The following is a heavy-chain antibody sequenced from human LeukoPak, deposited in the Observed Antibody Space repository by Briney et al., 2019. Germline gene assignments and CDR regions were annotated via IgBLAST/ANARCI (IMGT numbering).Heavy chain of an antibody. V-gene: IGHV4-61*02. CDR3: ARYGSGSLDY. Sequence: TLSLTCTVSGGSISNDKYFWGWIRQPAGKGLEWIGRGYSSGASNYNPSLESRVTISLDTSNNQFSLKLSSVTAADMAVYYCARYGSGSLDYWGQGTLVTVSS. CDR2: GYSSGAS. D-gene: IGHD3-10*01. CDR1: GGSISNDKYF. J-gene: IGHJ4*02.